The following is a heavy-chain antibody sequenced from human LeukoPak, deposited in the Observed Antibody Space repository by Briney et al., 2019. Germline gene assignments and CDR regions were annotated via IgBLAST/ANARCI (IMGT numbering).Heavy chain of an antibody. V-gene: IGHV4-59*08. CDR1: GGSISGYF. J-gene: IGHJ5*02. CDR2: IYYTGST. Sequence: SETLSLACTVSGGSISGYFWSWIRQPPGKGLEWIGCIYYTGSTSYNPSLTSRVTISLDTSKNQFSLGLSSVTAADTAIYYCARYTTSTLPNWFDPWGQGTLVTVSS. CDR3: ARYTTSTLPNWFDP. D-gene: IGHD2/OR15-2a*01.